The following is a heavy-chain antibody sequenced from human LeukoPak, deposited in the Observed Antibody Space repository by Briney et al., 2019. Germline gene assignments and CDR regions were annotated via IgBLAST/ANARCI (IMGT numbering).Heavy chain of an antibody. CDR2: ISTDGSFT. V-gene: IGHV3-74*01. D-gene: IGHD3-3*01. J-gene: IGHJ4*02. CDR1: GFTFSNYL. Sequence: GGSLRLSCAASGFTFSNYLMHWVRQTPGKGLVWISRISTDGSFTNYADSVKGRFSISRDNAKNTLYPQMNSLRAEDTAVYYCARDCGFSEWYYWGQGTPVTVSS. CDR3: ARDCGFSEWYY.